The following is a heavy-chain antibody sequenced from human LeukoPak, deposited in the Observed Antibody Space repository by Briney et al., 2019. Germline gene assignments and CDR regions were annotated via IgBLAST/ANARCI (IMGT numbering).Heavy chain of an antibody. V-gene: IGHV3-74*01. CDR3: ARDVTHPAN. Sequence: GGSLRLSCAASGFTFSSYWLHWLRQAPGKGLTWVSRINSDGSRINYADSVKGRFTSSRDNAKNTLYLQMNSLRAEDTAVYYCARDVTHPANWGQGTLVTVSS. CDR1: GFTFSSYW. CDR2: INSDGSRI. J-gene: IGHJ4*02.